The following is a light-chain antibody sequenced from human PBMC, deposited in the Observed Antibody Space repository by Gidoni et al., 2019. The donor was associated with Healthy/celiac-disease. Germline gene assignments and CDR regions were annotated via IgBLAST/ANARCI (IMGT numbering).Light chain of an antibody. Sequence: EIVLTQSPATLSLSPGERATRACRASQSVSSYLAWYQQKPGQAPRLLIYDASNRATGIPARFSGSGSGTDFTLTISSLEPEDFAVYYCQQRSNWPPYTFXQXTKLXIK. V-gene: IGKV3-11*01. CDR3: QQRSNWPPYT. J-gene: IGKJ2*01. CDR2: DAS. CDR1: QSVSSY.